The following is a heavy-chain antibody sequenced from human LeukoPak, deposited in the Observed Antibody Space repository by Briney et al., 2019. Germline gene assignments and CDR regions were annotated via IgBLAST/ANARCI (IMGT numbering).Heavy chain of an antibody. D-gene: IGHD6-13*01. CDR2: IGTAGDT. CDR1: GFTFSSYD. CDR3: ARSSSWYYFDY. J-gene: IGHJ4*02. V-gene: IGHV3-13*04. Sequence: PGGSLRLSCAASGFTFSSYDMHWVRQATGKGLEWVSAIGTAGDTYYPGSAKGRFTISRENAKNSLYLQMNSLRAGDTAVYYCARSSSWYYFDYWGQGTLVTVSS.